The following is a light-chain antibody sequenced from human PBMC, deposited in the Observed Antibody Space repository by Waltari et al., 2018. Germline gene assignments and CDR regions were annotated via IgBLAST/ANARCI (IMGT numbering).Light chain of an antibody. CDR1: QSVSSSY. J-gene: IGKJ1*01. Sequence: EIVLTQSPGTLSLSPGERATLSCRASQSVSSSYLAWYRQKPGQAPRLLIYGVSNRATGIPDRFSGSGSGTDFTLTINRLEPEDFAVYYCHQYGSSRWTCGQGTKVEIK. CDR2: GVS. V-gene: IGKV3-20*01. CDR3: HQYGSSRWT.